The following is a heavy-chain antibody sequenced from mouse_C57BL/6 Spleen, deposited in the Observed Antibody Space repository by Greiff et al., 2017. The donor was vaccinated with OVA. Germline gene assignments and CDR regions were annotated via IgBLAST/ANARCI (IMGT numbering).Heavy chain of an antibody. Sequence: VQLQQSGAELVKPGASVKISCKASGYAFSSYWMNWVKQRPGKGLEWIGQIYPGDGDTNYNGKFKGKATLTADKSSSTAYMQLSSLTSEDSAVYFCARSGYYGNYVGYWGQGTTLTVSS. CDR2: IYPGDGDT. CDR3: ARSGYYGNYVGY. V-gene: IGHV1-80*01. D-gene: IGHD2-1*01. J-gene: IGHJ2*01. CDR1: GYAFSSYW.